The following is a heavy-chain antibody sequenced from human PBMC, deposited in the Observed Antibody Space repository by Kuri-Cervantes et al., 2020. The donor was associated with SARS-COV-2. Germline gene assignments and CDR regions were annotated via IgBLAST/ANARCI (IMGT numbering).Heavy chain of an antibody. CDR1: GGSFSGYY. V-gene: IGHV4-34*01. D-gene: IGHD5-18*01. J-gene: IGHJ6*02. CDR3: AKGTREYSYGKYYYYGMEV. CDR2: INHSGST. Sequence: SETLSLTCAVYGGSFSGYYWSWIRQPPGKGLEWIGEINHSGSTNYNPSLKSRVTISVDTSKNQFSLKLSSVTAADTAVYYCAKGTREYSYGKYYYYGMEVWGQGTTVTVSS.